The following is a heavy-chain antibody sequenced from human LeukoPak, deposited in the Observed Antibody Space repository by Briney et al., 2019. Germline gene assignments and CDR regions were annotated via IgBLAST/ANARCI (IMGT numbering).Heavy chain of an antibody. J-gene: IGHJ4*02. CDR2: ISGSGVST. V-gene: IGHV3-23*01. Sequence: GGSLRLSCAASGFTFSSYSMNWVRQAPGKGLEWVSTISGSGVSTYYADSVKGRFTISRDNSKNMLYLQVNSLRAEDTAVYYCAKVLIGSSGYYFDYWGQGTLVTVSS. CDR1: GFTFSSYS. D-gene: IGHD3-22*01. CDR3: AKVLIGSSGYYFDY.